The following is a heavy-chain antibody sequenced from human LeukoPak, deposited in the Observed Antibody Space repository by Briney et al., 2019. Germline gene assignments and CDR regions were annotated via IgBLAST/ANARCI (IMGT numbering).Heavy chain of an antibody. CDR2: IKSKTDGGTT. D-gene: IGHD3-16*01. CDR3: TTDVGYYDYVWGSSSDY. CDR1: GFTFSNAW. J-gene: IGHJ4*02. V-gene: IGHV3-15*01. Sequence: GGSLRLSCAASGFTFSNAWMSWVRQAPGKGLEWVGRIKSKTDGGTTDYAAPVKGRFTISRDDSKNTLYLQMNSLKTEDTAVYYCTTDVGYYDYVWGSSSDYWGQGTLVTVSS.